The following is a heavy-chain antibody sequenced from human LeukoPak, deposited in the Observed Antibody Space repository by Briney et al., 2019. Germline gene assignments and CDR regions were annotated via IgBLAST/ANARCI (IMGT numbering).Heavy chain of an antibody. J-gene: IGHJ4*01. CDR3: ARGPGSSGGAYVGDY. CDR2: ADGGGSST. V-gene: IGHV3-74*01. Sequence: PGGSLRLSCAASGFTFSTHWMHWVRQVPGRGPVWVSRADGGGSSTSYADSVKGRFSISRGNAKSTLYLQMNGLRAEDTAVYYCARGPGSSGGAYVGDYWGHGTLVTVSS. D-gene: IGHD3-22*01. CDR1: GFTFSTHW.